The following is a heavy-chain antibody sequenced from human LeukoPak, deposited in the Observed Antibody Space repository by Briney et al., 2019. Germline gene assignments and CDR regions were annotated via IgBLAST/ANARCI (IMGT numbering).Heavy chain of an antibody. D-gene: IGHD5-18*01. CDR2: ISGSGGST. V-gene: IGHV3-23*01. Sequence: GGSLRLSCAASGFTFSSYAMSWVRQAPGKGLEWVSAISGSGGSTYYADSVKGRFTISRDNSKNTLNLQMNSLRAEDTAVYYCAKSGGGIQLWLRFYFDYWGQGTLVTVSS. J-gene: IGHJ4*02. CDR1: GFTFSSYA. CDR3: AKSGGGIQLWLRFYFDY.